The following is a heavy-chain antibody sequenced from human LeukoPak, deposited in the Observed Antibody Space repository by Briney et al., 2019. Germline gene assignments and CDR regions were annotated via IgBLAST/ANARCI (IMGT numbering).Heavy chain of an antibody. CDR1: GFTFDDYA. CDR2: ISWNSGSI. Sequence: PGRSLRLSCAASGFTFDDYAMHWVRQAPGKGLEWVSGISWNSGSIGYADSVKGRFTISRDNAKNSLYLQMNSLRAEDTALYYCAEDSHSAYGSGTNWFDPWGQGTLVTVSS. CDR3: AEDSHSAYGSGTNWFDP. D-gene: IGHD3-10*01. V-gene: IGHV3-9*01. J-gene: IGHJ5*02.